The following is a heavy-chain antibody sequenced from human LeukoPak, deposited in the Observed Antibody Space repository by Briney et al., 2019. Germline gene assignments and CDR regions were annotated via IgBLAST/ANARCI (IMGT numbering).Heavy chain of an antibody. V-gene: IGHV3-66*01. D-gene: IGHD1-26*01. CDR2: IYSGGST. CDR1: GFTVSSNY. J-gene: IGHJ4*02. CDR3: ARDEAVGASVY. Sequence: GGSLRLSCAASGFTVSSNYMSWVRQAPGKGLEWVSVIYSGGSTYYAGSVKGRFTISRDNSKNTLYLQMNSLRAEDTAVYYCARDEAVGASVYWGQGTLVIVSS.